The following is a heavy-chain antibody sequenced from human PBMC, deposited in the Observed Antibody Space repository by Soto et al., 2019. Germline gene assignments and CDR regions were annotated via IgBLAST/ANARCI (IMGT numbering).Heavy chain of an antibody. CDR1: GFTFSSYA. D-gene: IGHD2-15*01. V-gene: IGHV3-30-3*01. CDR2: ISYDGSNK. Sequence: PGGSLRLSCAASGFTFSSYAMHWVRQAPGKGLEWVAVISYDGSNKYYADSVKGRFTISRDNSKNTLYLQMNSLRAEDTAVYYCARDGEGDPRLGYCSGGSCYPKYYFDYWGQGTLVTVSS. CDR3: ARDGEGDPRLGYCSGGSCYPKYYFDY. J-gene: IGHJ4*02.